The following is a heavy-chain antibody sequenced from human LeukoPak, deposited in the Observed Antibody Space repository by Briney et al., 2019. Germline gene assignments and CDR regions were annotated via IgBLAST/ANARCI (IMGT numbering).Heavy chain of an antibody. CDR2: ISSSSSYI. Sequence: PGGSLRLSCAASGFTFSSYSMNWVRQAPGKGLEWVSSISSSSSYIYHADSVKGRFTISRDNAKNSLYLQMNSLRAEDTAVYYCARDNGDCSSTSCHSWGQGTLVTVSS. CDR1: GFTFSSYS. D-gene: IGHD2-2*01. V-gene: IGHV3-21*01. J-gene: IGHJ4*02. CDR3: ARDNGDCSSTSCHS.